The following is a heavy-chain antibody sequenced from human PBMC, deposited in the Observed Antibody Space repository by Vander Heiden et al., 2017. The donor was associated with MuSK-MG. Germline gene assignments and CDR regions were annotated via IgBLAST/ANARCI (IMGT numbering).Heavy chain of an antibody. Sequence: EVQTVEYGRRLVKPEGPRSLSLSSPGSTFSSYSMNWGRQAPGKGLEWVSSISSSSSDIYYADSVKGRFTIYRDNAKNSLYLQMNSLRPQDPAVYYGEVGRCGIFYYYYGMDVW. CDR3: EVGRCGIFYYYYGMDV. CDR1: GSTFSSYS. J-gene: IGHJ6*01. CDR2: ISSSSSDI. D-gene: IGHD1-1*01. V-gene: IGHV3-21*01.